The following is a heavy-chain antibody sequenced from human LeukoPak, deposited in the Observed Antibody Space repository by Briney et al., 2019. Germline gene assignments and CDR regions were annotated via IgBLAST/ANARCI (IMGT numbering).Heavy chain of an antibody. CDR1: GFTFSDYY. D-gene: IGHD3-16*02. Sequence: PGGSLRLSCAASGFTFSDYYMSWIRQAPGKGVEGVSYISSSGSTIYYADSVKGRFTISRDNAKNSLYLQMNSLRAEDTAVYYCARDPELSGWFDPWGQGTLVTVAS. CDR3: ARDPELSGWFDP. V-gene: IGHV3-11*01. J-gene: IGHJ5*02. CDR2: ISSSGSTI.